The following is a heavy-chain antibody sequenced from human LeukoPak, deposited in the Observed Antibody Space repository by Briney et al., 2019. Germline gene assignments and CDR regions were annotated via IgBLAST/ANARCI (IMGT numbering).Heavy chain of an antibody. CDR2: IYYSGTT. CDR3: ARSGSYGGHFDN. D-gene: IGHD1-26*01. V-gene: IGHV4-59*08. Sequence: SETLSLTCTVSGASISNYYCSWIRQSPGKGLEWIGYIYYSGTTNYNPSLKSRVTISVDTSRNQFSLKLTSVTAADTAVYYCARSGSYGGHFDNWGQGTLVTVSS. CDR1: GASISNYY. J-gene: IGHJ4*02.